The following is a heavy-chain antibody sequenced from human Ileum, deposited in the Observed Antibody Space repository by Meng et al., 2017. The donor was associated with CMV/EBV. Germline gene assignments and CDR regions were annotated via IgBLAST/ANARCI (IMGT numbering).Heavy chain of an antibody. CDR2: IYISGIS. V-gene: IGHV4-4*07. Sequence: QGQLEEAGPRLVKAAAPLSLTCALSGDYISGFYWSRIRQPAGKGLEWIGRIYISGISNYNPSLKSRVTISEDTSKNQFSLKLSSVTAADTAVYYCAREKVQFWSFEYWGQGSLVTVSS. J-gene: IGHJ4*02. D-gene: IGHD5-18*01. CDR1: GDYISGFY. CDR3: AREKVQFWSFEY.